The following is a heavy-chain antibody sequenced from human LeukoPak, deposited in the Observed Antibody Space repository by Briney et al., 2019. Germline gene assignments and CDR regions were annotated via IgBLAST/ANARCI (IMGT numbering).Heavy chain of an antibody. D-gene: IGHD2-21*01. CDR1: GFTFSRHG. J-gene: IGHJ4*02. CDR2: ISPSGDIL. Sequence: GGSLRLSCAASGFTFSRHGMNWVRQAPGKGLEWVSGISPSGDILYYADSVKGQFTISRDNFKNTVYLQMSSLRAEDTGVFYCARDVAYSAFDYWGQGTLVTVSS. CDR3: ARDVAYSAFDY. V-gene: IGHV3-23*01.